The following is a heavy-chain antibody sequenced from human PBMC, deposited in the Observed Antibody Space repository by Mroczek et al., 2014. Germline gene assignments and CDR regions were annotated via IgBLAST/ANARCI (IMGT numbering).Heavy chain of an antibody. CDR2: ISYDGSNK. CDR3: ARDVAAGTGVTTYYYMDV. CDR1: GFTFSSYA. J-gene: IGHJ6*03. V-gene: IGHV3-30-3*01. Sequence: QVQLVESGGGVVQPGRSLRLSCAASGFTFSSYAMHWVHQAPGKGLEWVAVISYDGSNKYYADSVKGRFTISRDNSKNTLYLQMNSLRAEDTAVYYCARDVAAGTGVTTYYYMDVWARDHGH. D-gene: IGHD6-13*01.